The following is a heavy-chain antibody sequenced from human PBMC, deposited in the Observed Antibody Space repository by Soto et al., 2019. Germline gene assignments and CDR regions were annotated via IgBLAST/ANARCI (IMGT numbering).Heavy chain of an antibody. V-gene: IGHV3-74*01. CDR2: IHDDGSIT. Sequence: EVQLVESGGGLVQPGGSLRLSCAASGFTFSSYWMHWVRQAPGKGLVWVARIHDDGSITNYADSVKGRFTISRDNAKNTLYLQMNSLRAEDTAVYYCGRVPVAAAGIGIDHWGQGILVTVSS. D-gene: IGHD6-13*01. CDR1: GFTFSSYW. CDR3: GRVPVAAAGIGIDH. J-gene: IGHJ4*02.